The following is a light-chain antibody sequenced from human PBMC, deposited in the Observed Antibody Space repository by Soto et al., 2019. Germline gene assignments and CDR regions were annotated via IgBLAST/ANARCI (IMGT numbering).Light chain of an antibody. Sequence: EIVLTQSPATLYLSPGERATLSCRASQSVSSYLAWYQQKPGQAPRLLIYDASNRATGIPARFSGSVSGTDFTLTISSLEPEDFAVYYCQQRSNWGLTFGGGTKVEIK. V-gene: IGKV3-11*01. CDR2: DAS. J-gene: IGKJ4*01. CDR3: QQRSNWGLT. CDR1: QSVSSY.